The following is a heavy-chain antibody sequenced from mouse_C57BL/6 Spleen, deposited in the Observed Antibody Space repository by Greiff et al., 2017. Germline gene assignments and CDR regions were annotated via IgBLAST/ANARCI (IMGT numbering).Heavy chain of an antibody. CDR2: ILPGSGST. J-gene: IGHJ1*03. Sequence: QVQLQQSGAELMKPGASVKLSCKATGYTFTGYWIEWVKQRPGHGLEWIGEILPGSGSTNYNEKFKGKATFTADTSSNTAYMQLSSLTTEDSAIYYCARGEAYDSYSRWYYDVWGTGTTVTVSS. CDR3: ARGEAYDSYSRWYYDV. D-gene: IGHD2-3*01. V-gene: IGHV1-9*01. CDR1: GYTFTGYW.